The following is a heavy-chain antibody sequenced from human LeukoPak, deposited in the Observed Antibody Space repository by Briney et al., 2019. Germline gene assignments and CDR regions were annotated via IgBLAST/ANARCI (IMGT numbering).Heavy chain of an antibody. V-gene: IGHV1-18*01. J-gene: IGHJ4*02. CDR2: ISAYNGNT. Sequence: ASVNVSCTASGYTFTSYGISWVRQAPGQGLEWMGWISAYNGNTNYAQKLQGRVTMTTDTSTSTAYMELRSLRSDDTAVYYCARVSHYYDSSGYGYWGQGTLVTVSS. D-gene: IGHD3-22*01. CDR3: ARVSHYYDSSGYGY. CDR1: GYTFTSYG.